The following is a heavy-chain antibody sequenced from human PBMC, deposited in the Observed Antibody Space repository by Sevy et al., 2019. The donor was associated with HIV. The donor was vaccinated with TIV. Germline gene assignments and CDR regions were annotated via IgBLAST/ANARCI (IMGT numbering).Heavy chain of an antibody. J-gene: IGHJ3*01. D-gene: IGHD1-26*01. CDR2: LSGSGGSI. V-gene: IGHV3-23*01. CDR3: AKDRIWELGDSFDV. CDR1: GLRFNSYA. Sequence: GGSLRLSCAASGLRFNSYAMTWVRQAPGKGLEWVSGLSGSGGSIYYADSVKGRFTISRDNSRNTLYLQMNSLRAEDTAVYYCAKDRIWELGDSFDVWGQGTMVTVSS.